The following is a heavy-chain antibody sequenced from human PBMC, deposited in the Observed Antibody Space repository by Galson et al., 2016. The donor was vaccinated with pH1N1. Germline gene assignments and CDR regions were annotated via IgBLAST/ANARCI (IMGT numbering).Heavy chain of an antibody. CDR1: AGSISSSSYY. D-gene: IGHD4-17*01. CDR2: IYYSGST. CDR3: ARAFFYVDEGNYYFDY. J-gene: IGHJ4*02. Sequence: LSLTCTVSAGSISSSSYYWGWIRQPPGKGLEWIGYIYYSGSTYYNQSLKSRVTISIDTSKNQSSLKLSSATAADKAVYYCARAFFYVDEGNYYFDYWGQGTLVTVSS. V-gene: IGHV4-31*03.